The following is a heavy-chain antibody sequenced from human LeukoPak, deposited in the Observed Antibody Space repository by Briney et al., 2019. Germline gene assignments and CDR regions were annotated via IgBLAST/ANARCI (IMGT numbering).Heavy chain of an antibody. V-gene: IGHV3-53*01. J-gene: IGHJ6*03. CDR3: ARVDSYDFWRGKDYYYMDV. Sequence: PGGSLRLSCAASGFTVSSNYMSWVRQAPGKGLEWVSVIYSGGSTYYADSVKGRFTISRDNSKNTLYLQMNSLRAEDTAVYYCARVDSYDFWRGKDYYYMDVWGKGTTVTVSS. CDR2: IYSGGST. D-gene: IGHD3-3*01. CDR1: GFTVSSNY.